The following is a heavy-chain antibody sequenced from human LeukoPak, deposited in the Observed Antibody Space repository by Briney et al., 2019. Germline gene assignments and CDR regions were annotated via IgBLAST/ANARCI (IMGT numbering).Heavy chain of an antibody. Sequence: ASVKVSCKASGYTFTSYDINWVRQATGQGLEWMGWMNPNSGNTGYAQKFQGRVTITRNTPISTAYMELSSLRSEDAAVYYCARGPFYDSSGYYFDYWGQGTLVTVSS. CDR3: ARGPFYDSSGYYFDY. D-gene: IGHD3-22*01. V-gene: IGHV1-8*03. J-gene: IGHJ4*02. CDR1: GYTFTSYD. CDR2: MNPNSGNT.